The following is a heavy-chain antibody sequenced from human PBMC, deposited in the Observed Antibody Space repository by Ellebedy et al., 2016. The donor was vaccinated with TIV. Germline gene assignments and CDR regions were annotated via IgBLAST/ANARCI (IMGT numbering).Heavy chain of an antibody. CDR2: INHSGST. Sequence: SETLSLXXAVYGGSFSGYYWSWIRQPPGKGLEWIGEINHSGSTNYNPSLKSRVTISVDTSKNQFSLKLSSVTAADTAVYYCARKYYYGSGSYWGSYHYYYYMDVWGKGTTVTVSS. D-gene: IGHD3-10*01. CDR3: ARKYYYGSGSYWGSYHYYYYMDV. J-gene: IGHJ6*03. V-gene: IGHV4-34*01. CDR1: GGSFSGYY.